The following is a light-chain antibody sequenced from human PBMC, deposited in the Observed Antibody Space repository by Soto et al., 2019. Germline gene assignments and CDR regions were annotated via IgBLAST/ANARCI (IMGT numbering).Light chain of an antibody. CDR1: RSNIGSTYD. V-gene: IGLV1-40*01. CDR3: QSYDDSLSVHYV. CDR2: GNT. J-gene: IGLJ1*01. Sequence: QSVLTQPPSVSGAPGQRVTISCTGSRSNIGSTYDVQWYQQLPGTAPKLLIHGNTNRPSGVPDRFSGSKSGTSASLAITGLQADDEADYYCQSYDDSLSVHYVFGTGTKVT.